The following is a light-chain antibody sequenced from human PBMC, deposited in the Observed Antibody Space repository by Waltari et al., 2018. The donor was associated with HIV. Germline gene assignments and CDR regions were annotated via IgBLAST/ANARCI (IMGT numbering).Light chain of an antibody. CDR1: SSAIGAGYH. V-gene: IGLV1-40*01. J-gene: IGLJ2*01. CDR2: SKR. Sequence: QSVLTQPPSVSGAPGQTVTLSCTGSSSAIGAGYHGPWYQQLPQTAPKLLIYSKRDRPSGVPDRFSGSRSGTSASLAISGLQAEDEAYYYCQSYDTNLSGDVVMGGGTKVTVL. CDR3: QSYDTNLSGDVV.